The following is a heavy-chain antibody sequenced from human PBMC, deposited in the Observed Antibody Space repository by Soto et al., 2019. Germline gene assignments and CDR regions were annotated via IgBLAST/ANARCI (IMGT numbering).Heavy chain of an antibody. D-gene: IGHD1-7*01. CDR3: AKDKRTGTTAGCMDV. V-gene: IGHV3-23*01. CDR2: ISGSGGST. CDR1: GFKFSSYA. Sequence: SGFKFSSYAMSGVRQAPGKGLEWVSAISGSGGSTYYADSVKGRFTISRDNSKNTLYLQMNSLRAEDTAVYYCAKDKRTGTTAGCMDVWGQGTTVTVSS. J-gene: IGHJ6*02.